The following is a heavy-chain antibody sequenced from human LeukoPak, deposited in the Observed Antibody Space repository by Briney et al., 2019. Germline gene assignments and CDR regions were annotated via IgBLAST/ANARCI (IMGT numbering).Heavy chain of an antibody. CDR2: ISYDGSNK. Sequence: PGGSLRLSCAASGFTFSSYGMHWVRQAPGKGLEWVAVISYDGSNKYYGDSVKGRFTISRDKSKNTLYLQMNSLRAEDTAVYYCAKDQEKVGTIFGVAISRGMDVWGQGTTVTVSS. CDR3: AKDQEKVGTIFGVAISRGMDV. D-gene: IGHD3-3*01. V-gene: IGHV3-30*18. J-gene: IGHJ6*02. CDR1: GFTFSSYG.